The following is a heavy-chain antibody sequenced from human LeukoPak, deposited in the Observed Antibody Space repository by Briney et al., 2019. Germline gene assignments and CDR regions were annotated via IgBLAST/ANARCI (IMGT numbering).Heavy chain of an antibody. CDR2: IYTSGST. V-gene: IGHV4-61*02. D-gene: IGHD3-22*01. CDR3: ATEVVTLDY. J-gene: IGHJ4*02. CDR1: GGSISSGSYY. Sequence: PSQTLPLTCTVSGGSISSGSYYWSWIRQPAGKGLEWIGRIYTSGSTNYNPSLKSRVTISVDTSKNQFSLKLSSVTAAGTAVYYCATEVVTLDYWGQGTLVTVSS.